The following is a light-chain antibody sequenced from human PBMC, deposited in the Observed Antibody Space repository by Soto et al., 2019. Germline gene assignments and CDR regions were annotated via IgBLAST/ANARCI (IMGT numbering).Light chain of an antibody. J-gene: IGKJ1*01. CDR3: QQYNNLPT. CDR1: QSISSN. CDR2: GAS. Sequence: EIVMTQSPAALSVSPGERATLSCWASQSISSNLAWYQQKAVQAPRLLIYGASTRATGIPARFSGSGSGTEFTLTINSLQSEDFAVYFCQQYNNLPTFGQGTKVDI. V-gene: IGKV3-15*01.